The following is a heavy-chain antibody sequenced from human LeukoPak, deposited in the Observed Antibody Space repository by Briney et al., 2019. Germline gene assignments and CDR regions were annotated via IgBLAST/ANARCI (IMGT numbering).Heavy chain of an antibody. Sequence: SETLSLTCTVSGGSISSSSYYWGWIRQPPGKGLEWIGSIYYSGSTYYNPSLKSRVTISVDTSKNQFSLKLSSVTAADTAVYYCAVEVPWLLGGPNFDYWGQGTLVTVSS. J-gene: IGHJ4*02. D-gene: IGHD3-22*01. CDR3: AVEVPWLLGGPNFDY. V-gene: IGHV4-39*01. CDR2: IYYSGST. CDR1: GGSISSSSYY.